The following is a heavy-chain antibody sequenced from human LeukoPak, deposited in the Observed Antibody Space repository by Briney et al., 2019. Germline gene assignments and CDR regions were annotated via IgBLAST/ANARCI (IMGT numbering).Heavy chain of an antibody. Sequence: SETLSLTCTVSGGSISSYYWGWIRQPPGKGLEWIGSIYYSGSTYYNPSLKSRVTISVDTSKNQFSLKLSSVTAADTAVYYCARLFAVVTRFFDYWGQGTLVIVSS. J-gene: IGHJ4*02. CDR3: ARLFAVVTRFFDY. CDR1: GGSISSYY. D-gene: IGHD3-3*01. CDR2: IYYSGST. V-gene: IGHV4-39*01.